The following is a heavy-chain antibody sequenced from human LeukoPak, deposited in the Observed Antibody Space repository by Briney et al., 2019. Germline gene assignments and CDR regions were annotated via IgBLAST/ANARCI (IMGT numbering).Heavy chain of an antibody. CDR2: IYYSGST. CDR3: ARVARRTGVDY. Sequence: SETLSLTCTVSGGSISSGGYYWSWIRQHPGKGLEWIGYIYYSGSTYYNPSLKSRVTISVDTSKNQFSLKLSPVTAADTAVYYCARVARRTGVDYWGQGTLVTVSS. J-gene: IGHJ4*02. CDR1: GGSISSGGYY. V-gene: IGHV4-31*03. D-gene: IGHD1-14*01.